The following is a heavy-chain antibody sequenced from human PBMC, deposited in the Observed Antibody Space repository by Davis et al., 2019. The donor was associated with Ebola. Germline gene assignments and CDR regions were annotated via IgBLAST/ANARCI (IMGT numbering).Heavy chain of an antibody. V-gene: IGHV3-11*04. Sequence: GESLKISCAASGFTFSDYYMSWIRQAPGKGLEWVSYISSSGSTIYYADSVKGRFTISRDNAKNTLYLQMNSLRVEDTAIYYCARDLDWVVYDYWGQGTLVTVSS. CDR2: ISSSGSTI. J-gene: IGHJ4*02. CDR3: ARDLDWVVYDY. D-gene: IGHD1-1*01. CDR1: GFTFSDYY.